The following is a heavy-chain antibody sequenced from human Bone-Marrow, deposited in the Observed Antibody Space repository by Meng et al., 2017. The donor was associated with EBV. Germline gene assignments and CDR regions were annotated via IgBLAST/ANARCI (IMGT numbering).Heavy chain of an antibody. Sequence: DVQLVEAGGGLVKRGASLILSCASAVFTFSSYSMNGVRQAAGNGLEWVSSISRRSSYIYYADSVKGRFTISRDNAKNSLYLQMNSLRAEDTAVYYCASHRGYWGQGTLVTVSS. CDR1: VFTFSSYS. CDR2: ISRRSSYI. V-gene: IGHV3-21*01. CDR3: ASHRGY. J-gene: IGHJ4*01.